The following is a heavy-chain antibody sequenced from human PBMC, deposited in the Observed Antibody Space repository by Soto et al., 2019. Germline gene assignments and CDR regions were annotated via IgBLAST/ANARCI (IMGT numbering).Heavy chain of an antibody. CDR3: ARELDVDPYFFDL. CDR2: ISYDGSNK. Sequence: GGSLRLSCAASGFTFSSYAVHWVRQAPGKGLEWVAIISYDGSNKYYADSVKGRSTISRDNSKSSLYLQMNSLRAEDTAVYYCARELDVDPYFFDLWGQGTLVTVSS. D-gene: IGHD3-3*01. J-gene: IGHJ4*02. V-gene: IGHV3-30-3*01. CDR1: GFTFSSYA.